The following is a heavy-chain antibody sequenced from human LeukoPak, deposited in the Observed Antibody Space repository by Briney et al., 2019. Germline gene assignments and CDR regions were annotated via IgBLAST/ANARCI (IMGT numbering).Heavy chain of an antibody. V-gene: IGHV3-30-3*01. D-gene: IGHD3-22*01. CDR1: GFTFSSYA. Sequence: PGRSLRLSCAASGFTFSSYAMHWVRQAPGKGLEWVAVISYDGSNKYYADSVKGRFTISRDNSKSTLYLQMNSLRAEDTAVYYCARPLIVVVINDAFDIWGQGTMVTVSS. CDR2: ISYDGSNK. J-gene: IGHJ3*02. CDR3: ARPLIVVVINDAFDI.